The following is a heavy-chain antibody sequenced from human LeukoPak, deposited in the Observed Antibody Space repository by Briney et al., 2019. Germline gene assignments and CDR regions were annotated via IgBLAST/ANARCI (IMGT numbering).Heavy chain of an antibody. D-gene: IGHD6-13*01. V-gene: IGHV3-30*03. J-gene: IGHJ5*02. CDR3: ARSWQQLVSWFDP. CDR2: ISYDGSNK. Sequence: PGGSLRLSCAASGFTFSSYGMHWVRQAPGKGLEWVAVISYDGSNKYYADSVKGRFTISRDNSKNTLYLQMNSLRAEDTAVYYCARSWQQLVSWFDPWGQGTLVTVSS. CDR1: GFTFSSYG.